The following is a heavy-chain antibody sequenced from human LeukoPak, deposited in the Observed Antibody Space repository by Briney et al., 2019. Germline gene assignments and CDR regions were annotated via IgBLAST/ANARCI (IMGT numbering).Heavy chain of an antibody. CDR2: IYYSGST. D-gene: IGHD3-10*01. V-gene: IGHV4-59*01. J-gene: IGHJ2*01. CDR3: ARVDLFYYGSGSYDRWYFDL. CDR1: GGSISSYY. Sequence: SETLSLTCTVSGGSISSYYWSWIRQPPGKGLEWIGYIYYSGSTNYNPSLKSRVTISVDTSKNQFSLKLSSVTAADTAVYYCARVDLFYYGSGSYDRWYFDLWDRGTLVTVSS.